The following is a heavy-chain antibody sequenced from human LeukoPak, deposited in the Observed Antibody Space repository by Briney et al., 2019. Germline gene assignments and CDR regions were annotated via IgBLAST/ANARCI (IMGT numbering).Heavy chain of an antibody. Sequence: GGSLRLSCAASGFTFSSYEMNWVRQAPGKGLEWVSYIRSYDSTIYYADSVKGRFTISRDNAKNSLYLQMNSLRADDTAVYYCAKIMALYCSGGSCNEIDYWGQGTLVTVSS. D-gene: IGHD2-15*01. V-gene: IGHV3-48*03. CDR1: GFTFSSYE. CDR3: AKIMALYCSGGSCNEIDY. CDR2: IRSYDSTI. J-gene: IGHJ4*02.